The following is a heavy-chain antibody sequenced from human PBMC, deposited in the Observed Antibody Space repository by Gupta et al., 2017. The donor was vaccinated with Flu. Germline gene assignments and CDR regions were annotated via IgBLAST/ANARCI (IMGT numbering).Heavy chain of an antibody. D-gene: IGHD1-1*01. CDR1: SSYA. J-gene: IGHJ6*02. Sequence: SSYAMSVVRQAPGKGLELVSNNSGSGGRTYYADSVKGRFTISRDNSKNTLYLQMKGLRGEDTAVYYCAKHAGTTGTTIQVWGQGTTVTASS. CDR2: NSGSGGRT. CDR3: AKHAGTTGTTIQV. V-gene: IGHV3-23*01.